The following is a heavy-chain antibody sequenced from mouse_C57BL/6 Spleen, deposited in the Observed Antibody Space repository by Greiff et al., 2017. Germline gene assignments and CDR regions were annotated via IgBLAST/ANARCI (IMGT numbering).Heavy chain of an antibody. CDR3: TVYYYGSSYVAWYFDV. Sequence: EVQLQESGAELVRPGASVKLSCTASGFNIKDYYMHWVKQRPEQGLEWIGRIDPGDGDTEYAPKFQGKATMTADTASNTAYLQLSSLTSEDTAVYYGTVYYYGSSYVAWYFDVWGTGTTVTVSS. D-gene: IGHD1-1*01. J-gene: IGHJ1*03. CDR1: GFNIKDYY. V-gene: IGHV14-1*01. CDR2: IDPGDGDT.